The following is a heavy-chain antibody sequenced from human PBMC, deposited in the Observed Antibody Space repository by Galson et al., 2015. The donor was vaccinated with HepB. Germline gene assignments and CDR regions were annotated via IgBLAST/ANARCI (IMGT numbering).Heavy chain of an antibody. Sequence: ETLSLTCTVSGGSIRGYYWSWIRQPPGKGLEWIGYISYSGSTNYNPSLKSRVTISVDTSKNQFSLELTSVTAADTAVYYCARDEGSGYYFDYWGQGTLVTVSS. CDR2: ISYSGST. CDR1: GGSIRGYY. CDR3: ARDEGSGYYFDY. D-gene: IGHD3-3*01. J-gene: IGHJ4*02. V-gene: IGHV4-59*01.